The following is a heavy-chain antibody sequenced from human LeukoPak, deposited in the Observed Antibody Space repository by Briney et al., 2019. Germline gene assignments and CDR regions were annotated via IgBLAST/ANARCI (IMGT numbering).Heavy chain of an antibody. D-gene: IGHD5-18*01. J-gene: IGHJ6*03. Sequence: GGALRLSCAASGFTFSDYYTSWIRQAPGKGLEGVSYISSSGSSIYYAGSVKGRFTISRDNAKNSLYLQMNSLRAEDTAVYYCARDVGGYSYGLLDYSYYMDVWGKGTTVTVSS. V-gene: IGHV3-11*04. CDR3: ARDVGGYSYGLLDYSYYMDV. CDR2: ISSSGSSI. CDR1: GFTFSDYY.